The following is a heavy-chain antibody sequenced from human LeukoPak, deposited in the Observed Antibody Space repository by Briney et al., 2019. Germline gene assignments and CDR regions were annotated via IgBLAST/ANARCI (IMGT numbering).Heavy chain of an antibody. V-gene: IGHV4-39*07. Sequence: SETLSLNCTVSGGSIIGSDYYWGWIRQPPGKGLEWIGSIHYTGTTYYHPSLRSRVTISVDTSKNQFSLRLSSVTAADTAVYYCARAHRSGWYGWFDPWGQGTLVTVSS. CDR1: GGSIIGSDYY. J-gene: IGHJ5*02. CDR3: ARAHRSGWYGWFDP. CDR2: IHYTGTT. D-gene: IGHD6-19*01.